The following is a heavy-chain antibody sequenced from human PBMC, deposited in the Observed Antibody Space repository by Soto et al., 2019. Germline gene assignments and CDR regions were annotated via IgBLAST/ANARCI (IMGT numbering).Heavy chain of an antibody. CDR1: GYNFNIYG. J-gene: IGHJ5*02. CDR3: ERYSHEDWTSYLFYP. CDR2: ISAYDGKT. V-gene: IGHV1-18*01. Sequence: ASVKPSCKDSGYNFNIYGINWVRQAPGQGLELMGWISAYDGKTTYAEKFQGRVTMTTDASTSTAYMELRSLRSDDTAVYYCERYSHEDWTSYLFYPRGRGTLVTVSS. D-gene: IGHD3-10*01.